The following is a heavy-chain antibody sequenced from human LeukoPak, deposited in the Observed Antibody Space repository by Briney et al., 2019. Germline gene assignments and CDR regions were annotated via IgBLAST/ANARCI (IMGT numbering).Heavy chain of an antibody. CDR1: GGSFSDNF. CDR2: ISHAGST. Sequence: KSSETLSLTCAVYGGSFSDNFWTWIRQPPGKGLEWIGEISHAGSTNYNPSLRHGITMSVDTSKNQFSLKLRSVTAADTAVYYCAKDPTYFDTSGHYYRPFDIWGQGTMVTVSS. CDR3: AKDPTYFDTSGHYYRPFDI. D-gene: IGHD3-22*01. J-gene: IGHJ3*02. V-gene: IGHV4-34*10.